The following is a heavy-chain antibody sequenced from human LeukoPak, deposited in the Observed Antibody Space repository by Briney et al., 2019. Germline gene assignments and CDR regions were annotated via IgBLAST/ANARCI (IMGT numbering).Heavy chain of an antibody. CDR1: GYTFTSYY. Sequence: GSVKVSVKASGYTFTSYYMHRVRQAPGQGPEWMGIINPSGGTTSYAHKFQGRVTMTRDTSTSTVYMELSSLRSEDTALYYCARDVAVVTATQAKAFDIWGEETMVTVSS. J-gene: IGHJ3*02. CDR3: ARDVAVVTATQAKAFDI. V-gene: IGHV1-46*01. CDR2: INPSGGTT. D-gene: IGHD2-21*02.